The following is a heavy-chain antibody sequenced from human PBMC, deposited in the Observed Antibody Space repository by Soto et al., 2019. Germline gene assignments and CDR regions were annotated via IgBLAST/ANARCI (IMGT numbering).Heavy chain of an antibody. CDR1: GDSLNSDNW. Sequence: LSLTCVVSGDSLNSDNWWSWVRQPPGKGLEWIGEVYHSGSTNYNPSLKSRAIMSVDKSKDQFFLKLRSVTAADTAVYYCATMVRLDAARYWFDPWGRGTLVTVSS. D-gene: IGHD5-18*01. J-gene: IGHJ5*02. CDR3: ATMVRLDAARYWFDP. V-gene: IGHV4-4*02. CDR2: VYHSGST.